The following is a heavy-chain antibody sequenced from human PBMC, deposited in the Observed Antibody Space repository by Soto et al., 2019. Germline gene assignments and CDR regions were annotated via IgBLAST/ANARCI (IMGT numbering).Heavy chain of an antibody. CDR1: GFTFRNNV. J-gene: IGHJ4*02. CDR2: ITGSGRDT. Sequence: GGSLRLSCAAPGFTFRNNVLSWVRQAPGKGLDWASGITGSGRDTYYADSVKGRFTIPRDNSKNMVFLQMNSLRAEDTALYYCAKNGLDNSPSAIDSWGPGTLVTVSS. D-gene: IGHD2-8*01. CDR3: AKNGLDNSPSAIDS. V-gene: IGHV3-23*01.